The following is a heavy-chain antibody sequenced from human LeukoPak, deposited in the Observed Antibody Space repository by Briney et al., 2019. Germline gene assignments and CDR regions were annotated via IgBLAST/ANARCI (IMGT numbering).Heavy chain of an antibody. J-gene: IGHJ4*02. CDR2: RKQDGSEK. V-gene: IGHV3-7*05. CDR3: ATWNVYCSGGSCRDY. Sequence: PGGSLRPSCAASGFTFSHYWMSWVRQAPGQGLDWLANRKQDGSEKYYVDSVEGRFTISRDNAKKSLYLQMNTLRVEDTAVYYCATWNVYCSGGSCRDYWGQATLVTVSS. D-gene: IGHD2-15*01. CDR1: GFTFSHYW.